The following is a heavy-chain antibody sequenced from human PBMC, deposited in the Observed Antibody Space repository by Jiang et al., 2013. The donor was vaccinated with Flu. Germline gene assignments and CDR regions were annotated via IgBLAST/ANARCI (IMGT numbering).Heavy chain of an antibody. J-gene: IGHJ5*02. V-gene: IGHV1-3*01. Sequence: SVKVSCKTSGFTFGNYAIHWVRQAPGRRLEWMGWINGGNGYTKYSQNLQGRVTFTRDTSASTAYMDLSSLTSEDTAMYYCAKDRYGNYNHFDPWGQGTLVTVSS. CDR3: AKDRYGNYNHFDP. D-gene: IGHD4-11*01. CDR2: INGGNGYT. CDR1: GFTFGNYA.